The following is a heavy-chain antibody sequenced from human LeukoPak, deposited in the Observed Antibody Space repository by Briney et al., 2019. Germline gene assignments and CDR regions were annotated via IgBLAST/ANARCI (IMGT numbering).Heavy chain of an antibody. J-gene: IGHJ4*02. V-gene: IGHV4-31*03. CDR1: GGSISSGGYF. CDR3: ARERGRLVDY. D-gene: IGHD6-25*01. CDR2: MHNSENA. Sequence: KSSETLSLTGTLSGGSISSGGYFCSWIRQLPGKGLEWIGYMHNSENAEYNPSINSRVTISVDTSKNQISLKVNSVTAADTAVYYCARERGRLVDYWGQGTLVTVSS.